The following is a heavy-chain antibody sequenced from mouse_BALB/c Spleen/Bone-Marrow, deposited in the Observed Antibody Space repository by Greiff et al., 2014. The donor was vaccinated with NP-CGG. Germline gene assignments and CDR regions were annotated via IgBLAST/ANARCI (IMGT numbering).Heavy chain of an antibody. CDR1: DFNIKDYY. J-gene: IGHJ4*01. Sequence: VQLQQSGAELVRSGASVKLSCTASDFNIKDYYMHWVKQRPEQGLEWIGWIDPENGDTEYAPKFQGKATMTADTSSNTAYLQLSSLTSEDTAVYYCNAWSYYGGMGYWGQGTSVTVSS. CDR2: IDPENGDT. D-gene: IGHD1-2*01. V-gene: IGHV14-4*02. CDR3: NAWSYYGGMGY.